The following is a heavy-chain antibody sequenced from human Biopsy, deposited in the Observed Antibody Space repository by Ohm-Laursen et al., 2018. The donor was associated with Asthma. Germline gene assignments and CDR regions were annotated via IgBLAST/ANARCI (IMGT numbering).Heavy chain of an antibody. J-gene: IGHJ6*02. CDR3: SRCQVGYSSGWSLLLKKIYYSGMDV. D-gene: IGHD6-19*01. CDR2: IMTDFGTT. V-gene: IGHV1-69*13. Sequence: SVKVSCKASGGMFGNYAISWVRQAPGQGLEWLGGIMTDFGTTNYAQKFQGRVTITADESTSTAYMEVTSLRSEDTAIYYCSRCQVGYSSGWSLLLKKIYYSGMDVWGQGTAVTVSS. CDR1: GGMFGNYA.